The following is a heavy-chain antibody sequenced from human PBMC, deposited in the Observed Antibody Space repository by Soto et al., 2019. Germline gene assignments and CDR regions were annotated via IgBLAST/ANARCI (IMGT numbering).Heavy chain of an antibody. V-gene: IGHV1-8*01. CDR1: GYTFTSYD. D-gene: IGHD3-3*01. CDR3: ARAAEISFLEWLPLYYYYYMDV. CDR2: MNPNSGNT. Sequence: ASVKVSCKASGYTFTSYDINWVRQATGQGLEWMGWMNPNSGNTGYAQKFQGRVAMTRNTSISTAYMELSSLRSEDTAVYYCARAAEISFLEWLPLYYYYYMDVWGKGNTVTVSS. J-gene: IGHJ6*03.